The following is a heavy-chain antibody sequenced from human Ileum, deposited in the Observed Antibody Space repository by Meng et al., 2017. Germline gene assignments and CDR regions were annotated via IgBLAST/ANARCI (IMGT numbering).Heavy chain of an antibody. CDR3: ARGHYDKYFDS. Sequence: QVQLKESGPGLVRPSETLSLTCTISGGSVNTGSYYWSWIRQPPGKGLEWIGYMYFSGSTKYNASLKSRVSISVDTSKKQFSLNLTSVTAADTAVYYCARGHYDKYFDSWGQGTLVTVSS. V-gene: IGHV4-61*01. CDR2: MYFSGST. J-gene: IGHJ4*02. CDR1: GGSVNTGSYY. D-gene: IGHD3-22*01.